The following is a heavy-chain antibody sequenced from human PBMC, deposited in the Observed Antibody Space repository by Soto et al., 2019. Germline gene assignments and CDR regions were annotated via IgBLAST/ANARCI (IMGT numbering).Heavy chain of an antibody. D-gene: IGHD6-13*01. CDR1: GGVFSGFY. J-gene: IGHJ6*02. CDR3: ARGEAAADKENYYYGMDV. Sequence: PSETLSLPCAVYGGVFSGFYRSVIRPPPGKGLEWIGEINHSGSTNYNPSLKSRVTISVDTSKNQFSLKLSSVTAADTAVYYCARGEAAADKENYYYGMDVRGQGTTVTVSS. V-gene: IGHV4-34*01. CDR2: INHSGST.